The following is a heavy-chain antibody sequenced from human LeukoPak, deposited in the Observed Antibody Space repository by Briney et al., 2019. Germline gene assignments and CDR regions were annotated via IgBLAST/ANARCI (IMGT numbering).Heavy chain of an antibody. J-gene: IGHJ4*02. CDR3: ARGPSGYHNT. D-gene: IGHD5-12*01. Sequence: PGGSLRLSCAASGFTFSSYGMSWVRQAPGKGLEWVSSISGSGGDTFYVDSVKGRFIISRDNSRNTLYLQMNSLRAEDTAVYYCARGPSGYHNTGGQGTLVTVSS. CDR1: GFTFSSYG. CDR2: ISGSGGDT. V-gene: IGHV3-23*01.